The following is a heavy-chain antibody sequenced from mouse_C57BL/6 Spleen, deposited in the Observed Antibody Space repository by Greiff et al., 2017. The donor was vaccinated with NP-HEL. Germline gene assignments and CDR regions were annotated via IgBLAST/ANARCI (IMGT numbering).Heavy chain of an antibody. CDR3: ARNDGSSPYYYEG. D-gene: IGHD1-1*01. CDR1: GYTFTSYW. Sequence: QVQLQQPGAELVMPGASVKLSCKASGYTFTSYWMHWVKQRPGQGLEWIGEIDPSDSYTNYNQKFKGKSTLTVDKSSITAYMQLSSLTSEDSAVYYCARNDGSSPYYYEGWGQGTTLTVSA. J-gene: IGHJ2*01. V-gene: IGHV1-69*01. CDR2: IDPSDSYT.